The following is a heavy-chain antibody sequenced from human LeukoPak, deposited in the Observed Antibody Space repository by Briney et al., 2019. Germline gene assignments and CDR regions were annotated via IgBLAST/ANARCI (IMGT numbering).Heavy chain of an antibody. D-gene: IGHD4-17*01. V-gene: IGHV3-48*03. CDR3: ARVATVTGYFDY. J-gene: IGHJ4*02. CDR2: IATGSTI. Sequence: GGSLRLSCVGSAFIFSRYELSWVRQAPGKGLEWVSYIATGSTIYYADSVEGRFTISRDNTKSSLYLQMNTLRAEDTAIYYCARVATVTGYFDYWGQGTLVTVSS. CDR1: AFIFSRYE.